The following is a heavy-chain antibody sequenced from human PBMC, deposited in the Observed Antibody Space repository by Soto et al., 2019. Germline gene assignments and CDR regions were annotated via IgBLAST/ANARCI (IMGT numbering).Heavy chain of an antibody. J-gene: IGHJ4*02. Sequence: GASVKVSCKASGNTLTRNAIHWVRQAPGQGLEWMGWISAATGNTKYSQKFQGRVTFTRDTSASTAFMELNSLNPDDTAVYFCARAPGITPYFDSWGQGTLVTVSS. D-gene: IGHD3-10*01. CDR3: ARAPGITPYFDS. CDR1: GNTLTRNA. V-gene: IGHV1-3*01. CDR2: ISAATGNT.